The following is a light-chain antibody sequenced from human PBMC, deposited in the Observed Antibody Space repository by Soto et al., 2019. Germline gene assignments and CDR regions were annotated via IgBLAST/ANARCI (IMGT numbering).Light chain of an antibody. CDR2: DAS. J-gene: IGKJ1*01. CDR1: QNIRSR. CDR3: KQYHSYWT. Sequence: DFQMTQSPSTLSSSLGDSVTITCRASQNIRSRLAWFQQKPGKAPKLLIYDASSLESGVQQRFSGSGSGTEFTLTIRSLQTDDFSTYYCKQYHSYWTCGQGTKVDIK. V-gene: IGKV1-5*01.